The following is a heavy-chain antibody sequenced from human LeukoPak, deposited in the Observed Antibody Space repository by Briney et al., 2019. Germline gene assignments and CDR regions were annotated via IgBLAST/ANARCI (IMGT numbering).Heavy chain of an antibody. Sequence: GGSLRLSCAASGFTFSSYGMSWVRQAPGKGLEWVSAISTGGGSTYYADSVKGRFTIFRDNSKNTLYLQMNSLRAEDTAVYYCAKTGIVGENWFDPWGQGTLVTVSS. CDR1: GFTFSSYG. CDR3: AKTGIVGENWFDP. D-gene: IGHD1-26*01. CDR2: ISTGGGST. V-gene: IGHV3-23*01. J-gene: IGHJ5*02.